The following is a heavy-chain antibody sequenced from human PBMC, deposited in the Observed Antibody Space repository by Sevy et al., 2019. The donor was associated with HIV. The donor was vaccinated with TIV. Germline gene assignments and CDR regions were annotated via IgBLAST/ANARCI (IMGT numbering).Heavy chain of an antibody. CDR1: GGTFSSYA. D-gene: IGHD6-19*01. V-gene: IGHV1-69*13. CDR2: IIPIFGTA. CDR3: ARSRSIAVSSTNYYYYYGMDV. Sequence: ASVKVSCKASGGTFSSYAISWVRQAPGQGLEWMGGIIPIFGTANYAQKFQGRVTITADESTSTAYMELSSLRSEDTAVYYCARSRSIAVSSTNYYYYYGMDVWGQGTTVTVSS. J-gene: IGHJ6*02.